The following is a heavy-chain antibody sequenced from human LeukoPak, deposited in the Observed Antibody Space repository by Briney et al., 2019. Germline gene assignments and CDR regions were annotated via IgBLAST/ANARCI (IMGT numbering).Heavy chain of an antibody. Sequence: GGSLRLSCAASGFTFSTYWMSWVRQAPGKGLEWVANINQDGSEKYYVDSVKGRFTISRDNAKNSLYLQMNSLRAEDTAVYYCARAQDRWNAFDIWGQGTMVTVSS. V-gene: IGHV3-7*01. CDR2: INQDGSEK. CDR3: ARAQDRWNAFDI. D-gene: IGHD4-23*01. J-gene: IGHJ3*02. CDR1: GFTFSTYW.